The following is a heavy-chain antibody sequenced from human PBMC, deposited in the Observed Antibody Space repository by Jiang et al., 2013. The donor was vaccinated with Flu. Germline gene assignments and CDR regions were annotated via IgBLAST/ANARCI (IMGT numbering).Heavy chain of an antibody. V-gene: IGHV4-39*01. CDR1: GGSISSGSYY. CDR3: ARHVAYRRVFGV. J-gene: IGHJ6*02. D-gene: IGHD1-26*01. Sequence: LLKPSETLSLTCIVSGGSISSGSYYWGWIRQPPGKGLEWIGSIHYSGTTHYSPSLKDRVTISVDTSKNQFSLKLSSVTAADTAVYYCARHVAYRRVFGVWGQGTTVTVSS. CDR2: IHYSGTT.